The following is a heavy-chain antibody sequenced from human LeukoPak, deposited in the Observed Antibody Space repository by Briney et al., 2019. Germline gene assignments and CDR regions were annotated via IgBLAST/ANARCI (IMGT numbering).Heavy chain of an antibody. V-gene: IGHV3-73*01. CDR3: TRRNCSGGSCYDY. Sequence: SGGSLRLSCAASGFTFSGSAMHWVRQASGKGLEWVGRIRSKANSYATAYAASVKGRFTISRDDSKNTAYLQMNSLKTEDTAVYYCTRRNCSGGSCYDYWGRGTLVTVSS. D-gene: IGHD2-15*01. CDR2: IRSKANSYAT. CDR1: GFTFSGSA. J-gene: IGHJ4*02.